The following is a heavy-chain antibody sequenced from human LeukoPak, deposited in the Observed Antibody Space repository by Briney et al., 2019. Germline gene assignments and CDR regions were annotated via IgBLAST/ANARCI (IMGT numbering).Heavy chain of an antibody. D-gene: IGHD2-2*03. CDR3: ARDLGIVVVPAAEDPNWFDP. Sequence: SVKVSCKAPGGTFSSYAISWVRQAPGQGLEWMGRIIPILGTANYAQKFQGRVTITTDESTSTAYMELSSLRSEDTAVYYCARDLGIVVVPAAEDPNWFDPWGQGTLVTVSS. CDR2: IIPILGTA. CDR1: GGTFSSYA. J-gene: IGHJ5*02. V-gene: IGHV1-69*11.